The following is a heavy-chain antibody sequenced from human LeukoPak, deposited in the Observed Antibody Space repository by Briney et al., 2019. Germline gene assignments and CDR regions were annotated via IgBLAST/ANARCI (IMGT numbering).Heavy chain of an antibody. CDR3: MREVGSIDWYAY. V-gene: IGHV1-2*02. J-gene: IGHJ4*02. CDR1: GYTFSDYY. CDR2: INPNSGGT. Sequence: ASVTVSCKASGYTFSDYYMHWVRQAPGPGLEWIGWINPNSGGTKYAQKFQGRVTMTRDTSISTAYIEVSRLRSDDTAVYYCMREVGSIDWYAYWGQGTLVTVSS. D-gene: IGHD3-9*01.